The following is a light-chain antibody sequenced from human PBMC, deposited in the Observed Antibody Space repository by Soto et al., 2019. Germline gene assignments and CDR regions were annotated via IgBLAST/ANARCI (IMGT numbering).Light chain of an antibody. J-gene: IGKJ1*01. CDR2: WAY. Sequence: DIVLTQSPDSLAVSLGERATINCKSSERVFFSRNGKPCFAWYQQKAGQPPKVLIYWAYTRQSGVPDRFSASGSETDSTLTINNLQAEYVADYYCQQYLSSPWTFGQGTRVEVK. V-gene: IGKV4-1*01. CDR1: ERVFFSRNGKPC. CDR3: QQYLSSPWT.